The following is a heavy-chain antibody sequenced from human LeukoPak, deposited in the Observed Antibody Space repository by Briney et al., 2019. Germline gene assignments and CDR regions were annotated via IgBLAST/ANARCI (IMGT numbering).Heavy chain of an antibody. CDR3: ARGVDHADY. J-gene: IGHJ4*02. CDR2: IYYSGST. Sequence: SETLSLTCTVSGGSIRSSYYYWGWIRQPPGKGLEWIGYIYYSGSTYYNPSLKSRVTISVDTSKNQFSLKLSSVIAADTAVYYCARGVDHADYWGQGTLVTVSS. CDR1: GGSIRSSYYY. V-gene: IGHV4-30-4*08. D-gene: IGHD3-10*01.